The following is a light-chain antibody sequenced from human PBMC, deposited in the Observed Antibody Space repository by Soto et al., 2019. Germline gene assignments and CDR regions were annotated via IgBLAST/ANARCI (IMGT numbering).Light chain of an antibody. V-gene: IGKV3-20*01. CDR3: RQYGSSPSYT. CDR2: GAS. CDR1: QSVSSSSY. J-gene: IGKJ2*01. Sequence: EIVLTQSPGTLSLSPGERATLSCRASQSVSSSSYLAWYQQKPGQAPRLLIYGASSRATGIPYRFSGSGSATDFTLPISRLEPEDFAVYYCRQYGSSPSYTFGQGTKLEIK.